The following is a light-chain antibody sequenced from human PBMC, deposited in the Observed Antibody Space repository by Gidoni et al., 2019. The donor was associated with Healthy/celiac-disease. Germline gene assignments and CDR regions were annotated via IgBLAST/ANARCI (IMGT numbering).Light chain of an antibody. J-gene: IGLJ1*01. CDR3: SSYTSSSTLYV. Sequence: SALTQPASVSGSPGQSITISCTGTSSDVGGYNYVSWYQQHPGKAPKLMIYEVSNRPSGVSNRFSGSKSGNTASLTISGLQAEDEADYYCSSYTSSSTLYVFGTGTKVTAL. CDR2: EVS. CDR1: SSDVGGYNY. V-gene: IGLV2-14*01.